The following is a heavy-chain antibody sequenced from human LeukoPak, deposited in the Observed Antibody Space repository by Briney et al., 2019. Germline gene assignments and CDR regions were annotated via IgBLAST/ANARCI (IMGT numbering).Heavy chain of an antibody. Sequence: GGSLRLSCAASGFTFSRYWMSWVPQAPGKGLEWLANINQDGSEKYYVDSVKGRFTISRDNAKNTLYLQMSSLRAEDTAVYYCARCGLSGSYYYGYFDYWGQGTLVTVSS. V-gene: IGHV3-7*04. CDR3: ARCGLSGSYYYGYFDY. D-gene: IGHD3-22*01. CDR2: INQDGSEK. CDR1: GFTFSRYW. J-gene: IGHJ4*02.